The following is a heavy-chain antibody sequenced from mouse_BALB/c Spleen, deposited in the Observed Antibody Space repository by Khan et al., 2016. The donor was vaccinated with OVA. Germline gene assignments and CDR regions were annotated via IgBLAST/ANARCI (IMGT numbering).Heavy chain of an antibody. D-gene: IGHD1-1*02. V-gene: IGHV2-6-5*01. CDR2: LWGGGST. J-gene: IGHJ4*01. CDR3: AKVVWSYYYTWDY. Sequence: QVQLKESGPGLVAPSQNLSITCTVSGFSLSDYGVSWIRQPPGKGLEWLGVLWGGGSTYYNSVLKSRLSISKDNSKSQVFLKMSSLQSDDTAMYYCAKVVWSYYYTWDYWGQGTSVTVSS. CDR1: GFSLSDYG.